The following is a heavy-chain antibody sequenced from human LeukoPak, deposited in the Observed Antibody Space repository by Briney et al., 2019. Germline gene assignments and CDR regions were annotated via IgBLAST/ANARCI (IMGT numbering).Heavy chain of an antibody. V-gene: IGHV3-48*01. Sequence: QSGGSLRLSRAASGFTFSSYSMNWVRQAPGKGLEWISYIGIDSGNTNYADSVKGRFTISGDKAKNSLYLQMNSLRVEDTAVYYCARDYKYAFDNWGQGTLVTVSS. CDR2: IGIDSGNT. D-gene: IGHD5-24*01. CDR1: GFTFSSYS. J-gene: IGHJ4*02. CDR3: ARDYKYAFDN.